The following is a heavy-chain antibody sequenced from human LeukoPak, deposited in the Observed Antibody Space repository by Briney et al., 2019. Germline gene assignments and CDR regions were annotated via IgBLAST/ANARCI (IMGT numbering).Heavy chain of an antibody. Sequence: PGGSLRLSCAASGFTFSSYSMNWVRQAPGKGLVWVARIVGDGTSATYADSVKGRFTISRDNGKDTLYLQMNSLRVEDTALYYCVRGGDDPDHWGQGTLVTVSS. V-gene: IGHV3-74*01. D-gene: IGHD3-16*01. CDR2: IVGDGTSA. CDR3: VRGGDDPDH. J-gene: IGHJ4*02. CDR1: GFTFSSYS.